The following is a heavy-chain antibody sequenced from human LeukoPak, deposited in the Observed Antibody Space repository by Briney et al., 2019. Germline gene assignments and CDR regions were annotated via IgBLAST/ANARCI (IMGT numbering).Heavy chain of an antibody. J-gene: IGHJ4*02. CDR2: ISSDGSST. CDR1: GFTFSSYW. CDR3: ARAAAGTFDY. Sequence: PGGSLRLSCAASGFTFSSYWMHWVRQAPGKGLVWVSRISSDGSSTSYADSVKGRFTISRDNAKNTLYLQMNSLRAEDTAVYYCARAAAGTFDYWGQGTLVTVSS. D-gene: IGHD6-13*01. V-gene: IGHV3-74*01.